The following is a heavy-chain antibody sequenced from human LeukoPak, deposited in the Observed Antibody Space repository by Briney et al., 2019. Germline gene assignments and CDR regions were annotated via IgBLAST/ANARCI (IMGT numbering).Heavy chain of an antibody. J-gene: IGHJ4*02. Sequence: GGSLRLSCAASGFPLSSYSITWLRQAPGKGLEWVSYINIDSITVNYADSVKGRFTISRDNAKNSLYLHMNSLRAVDTAVYYCSTANFDNWGQGTLVTVSS. CDR1: GFPLSSYS. V-gene: IGHV3-48*01. CDR3: STANFDN. CDR2: INIDSITV.